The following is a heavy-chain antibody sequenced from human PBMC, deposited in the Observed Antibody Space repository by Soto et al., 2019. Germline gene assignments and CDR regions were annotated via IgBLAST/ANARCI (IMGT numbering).Heavy chain of an antibody. J-gene: IGHJ4*02. CDR3: ARGLYYYVADY. CDR1: GGSFSGYY. D-gene: IGHD3-10*02. Sequence: SETLSLTCAVYGGSFSGYYWSWIRQPPGKGLEWIGEINHSGSTNHNPSLKSRVTISVDTSKNQFSLKLSSVTAADTAVYYCARGLYYYVADYWGQGTLVTVSS. V-gene: IGHV4-34*01. CDR2: INHSGST.